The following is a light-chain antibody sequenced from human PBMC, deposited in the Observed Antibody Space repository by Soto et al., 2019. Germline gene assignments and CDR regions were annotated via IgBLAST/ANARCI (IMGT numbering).Light chain of an antibody. CDR3: AAWDDSLTGRV. Sequence: QSVLTQSPSASGTPGQRITISCSGSGSNIGPNYVYWFQQFPGTAPKLLIYNDDQRPSGVPDRFSGSKSGTSASLGISGLRPEDEADYYCAAWDDSLTGRVFGAGTKLTVL. CDR2: NDD. J-gene: IGLJ3*02. CDR1: GSNIGPNY. V-gene: IGLV1-47*02.